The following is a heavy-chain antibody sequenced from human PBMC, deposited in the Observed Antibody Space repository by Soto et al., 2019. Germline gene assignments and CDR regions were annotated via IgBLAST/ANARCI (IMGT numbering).Heavy chain of an antibody. D-gene: IGHD3-22*01. CDR3: TTLGHYYDSSPLDV. CDR2: ISSSSSTI. J-gene: IGHJ6*02. CDR1: GFTFSSYS. Sequence: GGSLRLSCAASGFTFSSYSMNWVRQAPGKGLEWVSYISSSSSTIYYADSVKGRFTISRDNAKNSLYLQMNSLRAEDTAVYYCTTLGHYYDSSPLDVWGQGTRSPSP. V-gene: IGHV3-48*01.